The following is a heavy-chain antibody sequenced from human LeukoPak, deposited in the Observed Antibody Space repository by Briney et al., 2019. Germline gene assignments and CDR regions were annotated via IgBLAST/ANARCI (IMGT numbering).Heavy chain of an antibody. V-gene: IGHV3-23*01. CDR1: GFTFSSYA. Sequence: LSGGSLRLSCAASGFTFSSYAMHWVRQAPGKGLEWVSAISGSGGSTYYADSVKGRFTISRDNSKNTLYLQMSSLRAEDTAVYYCAKIQQLATYYMDVWGKGTTVTVSS. D-gene: IGHD6-13*01. CDR3: AKIQQLATYYMDV. J-gene: IGHJ6*03. CDR2: ISGSGGST.